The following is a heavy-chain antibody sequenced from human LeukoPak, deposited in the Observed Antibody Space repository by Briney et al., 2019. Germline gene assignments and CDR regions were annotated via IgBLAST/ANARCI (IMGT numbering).Heavy chain of an antibody. CDR1: GFIFTDHW. Sequence: GRSLRLCCVGSGFIFTDHWMGWVRQAPGKGVDWLANIKEDESAKFYADSVRGRFTISRDNAKNSVYLEMNNLRVEDTAVYYCARDPGSSSFDLWGQGALVTVSS. J-gene: IGHJ4*02. CDR2: IKEDESAK. D-gene: IGHD6-13*01. V-gene: IGHV3-7*01. CDR3: ARDPGSSSFDL.